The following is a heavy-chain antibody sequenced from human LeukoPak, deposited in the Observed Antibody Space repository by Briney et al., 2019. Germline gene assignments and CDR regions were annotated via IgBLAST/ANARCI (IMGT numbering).Heavy chain of an antibody. Sequence: PSETLSLTCTVSGGSISSGGYYWSWIRQHPGKGLEWIGYIYYSGSTYYNPSLKSRVTISVDTSKNQFSLKLSSVTVADTAVYYCARGPFGYSGYEVDYWGQGTLVTVSS. J-gene: IGHJ4*02. CDR1: GGSISSGGYY. V-gene: IGHV4-31*03. CDR2: IYYSGST. D-gene: IGHD5-12*01. CDR3: ARGPFGYSGYEVDY.